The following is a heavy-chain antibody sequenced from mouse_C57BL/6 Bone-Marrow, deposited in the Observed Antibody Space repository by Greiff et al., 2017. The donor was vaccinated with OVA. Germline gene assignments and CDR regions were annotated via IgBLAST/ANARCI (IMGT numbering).Heavy chain of an antibody. J-gene: IGHJ2*01. Sequence: VKLQQSGAELARPGASVTLSCKASGYTFTSYGISWVKQRTGQGLEWIGEIYPRSGNNYYNEKFKGKATLTADKSSRTAYRELRSLTSEYSAVYCCAKWYYNGSDYWGQGTTLTVSS. CDR2: IYPRSGNN. V-gene: IGHV1-81*01. D-gene: IGHD1-1*01. CDR3: AKWYYNGSDY. CDR1: GYTFTSYG.